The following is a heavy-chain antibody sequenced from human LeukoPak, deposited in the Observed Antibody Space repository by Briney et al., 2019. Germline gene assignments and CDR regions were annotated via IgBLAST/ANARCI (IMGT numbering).Heavy chain of an antibody. D-gene: IGHD6-19*01. CDR3: ARDSSGWEAPLFDY. CDR2: ISYDGSNK. CDR1: GFTFSSYA. Sequence: GGSLRLSCAASGFTFSSYAMHWVRQAPGKGLEWVAVISYDGSNKYYADSVKGRFTISRDNSKNTLYLQMNSLRAEDTAVYYCARDSSGWEAPLFDYWGQGTLVTVSS. V-gene: IGHV3-30*04. J-gene: IGHJ4*02.